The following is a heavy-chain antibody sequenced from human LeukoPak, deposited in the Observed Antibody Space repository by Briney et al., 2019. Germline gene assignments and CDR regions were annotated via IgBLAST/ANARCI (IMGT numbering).Heavy chain of an antibody. D-gene: IGHD1-26*01. J-gene: IGHJ4*02. CDR2: MNPNSGNT. CDR3: ERGLMGANFDY. Sequence: GASVTVSCKASGYTFTSYDINWVRQATGQGLEWMGWMNPNSGNTGYAQKFQGRVTMTRKTSISTAYMELSSLRSEDTAVYYCERGLMGANFDYWGQGTLVTVSS. V-gene: IGHV1-8*01. CDR1: GYTFTSYD.